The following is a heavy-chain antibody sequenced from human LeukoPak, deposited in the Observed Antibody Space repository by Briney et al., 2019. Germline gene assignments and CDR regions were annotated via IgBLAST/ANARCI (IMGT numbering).Heavy chain of an antibody. J-gene: IGHJ5*02. CDR3: ATSGGSYWS. D-gene: IGHD1-26*01. V-gene: IGHV4-61*02. CDR2: IYTSGST. Sequence: PSQTLSLTCTVSGGSISSSNYYWSWIRQPAGKGLEWIGRIYTSGSTNYNPSLKSRVTISVDTSKNQFSLKLSSVTAADTAVYYCATSGGSYWSWGQGTLVTVSS. CDR1: GGSISSSNYY.